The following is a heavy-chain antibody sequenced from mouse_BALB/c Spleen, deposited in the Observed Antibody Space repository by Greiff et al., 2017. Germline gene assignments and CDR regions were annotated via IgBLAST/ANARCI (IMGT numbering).Heavy chain of an antibody. J-gene: IGHJ4*01. CDR2: ISYDGSN. D-gene: IGHD2-1*01. CDR3: ARDLLSYAMDD. CDR1: GYSITSGYY. V-gene: IGHV3-6*02. Sequence: EVKLQESGPGLVKPSQSLSLTCSVTGYSITSGYYWYWIRQFPGNKLEWMGYISYDGSNNYNPSLKNRISITRDTSKNQFFLKLTSVTTEDTATYYCARDLLSYAMDDWGQGTSVTVSA.